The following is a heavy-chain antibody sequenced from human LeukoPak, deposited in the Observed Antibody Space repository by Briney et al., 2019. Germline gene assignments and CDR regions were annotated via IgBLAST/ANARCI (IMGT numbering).Heavy chain of an antibody. J-gene: IGHJ3*01. V-gene: IGHV3-11*04. D-gene: IGHD5-18*01. CDR1: GFTFSDYY. CDR3: AKEVDTVMDWANDAFDF. Sequence: PGGSLRLSCAASGFTFSDYYMSWIRQAPGKGLEWVSCISSSGSTIYYADSVKGRFIISRDNSKNTLFLQMENLRVDDTAVYYCAKEVDTVMDWANDAFDFWGQGTMVIVSS. CDR2: ISSSGSTI.